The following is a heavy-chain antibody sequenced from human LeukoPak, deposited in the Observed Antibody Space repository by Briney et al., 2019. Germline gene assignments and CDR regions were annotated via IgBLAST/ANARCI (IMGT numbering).Heavy chain of an antibody. CDR2: ISASGGST. D-gene: IGHD6-19*01. CDR1: GFTFSSSA. J-gene: IGHJ4*02. V-gene: IGHV3-23*01. CDR3: ARTRWAYSSGWYYFDY. Sequence: GGSLRLSCAASGFTFSSSAMSWVRQVPGKGLEWVSGISASGGSTNYADSVKGRFTISRDNSKNTLYLQMNSLRAEDTAVYYCARTRWAYSSGWYYFDYWGQGTLVTVSS.